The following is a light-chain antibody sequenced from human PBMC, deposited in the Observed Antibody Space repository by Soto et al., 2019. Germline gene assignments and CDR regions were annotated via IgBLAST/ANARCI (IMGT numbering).Light chain of an antibody. CDR3: QQYGSSGT. Sequence: EIVLTQSPCTLSLSTGERVTLSCRASQSVSSTYLAWYQHKPGQAPRLLIYGAFSRATGIPDRFSGSGSGTDFTLTISRLQSEDFAVYCCQQYGSSGTFGQGTKV. CDR2: GAF. J-gene: IGKJ1*01. V-gene: IGKV3-20*01. CDR1: QSVSSTY.